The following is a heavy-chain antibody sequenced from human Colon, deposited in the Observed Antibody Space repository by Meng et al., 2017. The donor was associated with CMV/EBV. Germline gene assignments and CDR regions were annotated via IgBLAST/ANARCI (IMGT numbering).Heavy chain of an antibody. CDR2: VSHSGSS. V-gene: IGHV4-34*01. J-gene: IGHJ6*02. D-gene: IGHD3-3*01. CDR1: GFKFDDYG. Sequence: ESLKISCAVTGFKFDDYGMNWVRQSPGKGLEWVGEVSHSGSSNYNPTLRSRLKMSADTSKKQFSLELSSVTAADTAVYFCARGRRNFGVNFYYDGMDVWGQGTTVTVSS. CDR3: ARGRRNFGVNFYYDGMDV.